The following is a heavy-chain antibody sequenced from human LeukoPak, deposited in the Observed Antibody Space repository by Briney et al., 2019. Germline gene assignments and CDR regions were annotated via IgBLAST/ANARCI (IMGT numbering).Heavy chain of an antibody. Sequence: ASVKVSCTASGYTFTSYDINWVRQATGQGLEWMGWMNPNSGDTGYAQKFQGRVTMTRNTSISTAYMELSSLRSEDTAVYYCAIFRITGTTAFDYWGQGTLVTVSS. CDR1: GYTFTSYD. J-gene: IGHJ4*02. V-gene: IGHV1-8*01. CDR2: MNPNSGDT. CDR3: AIFRITGTTAFDY. D-gene: IGHD1-1*01.